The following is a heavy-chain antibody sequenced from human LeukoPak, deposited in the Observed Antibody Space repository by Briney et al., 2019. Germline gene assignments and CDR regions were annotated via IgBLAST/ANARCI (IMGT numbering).Heavy chain of an antibody. CDR2: IIPILGIA. CDR1: GGTFSSYA. J-gene: IGHJ4*02. CDR3: ARDQPPYYDYVWGSYRPYYFDY. Sequence: ASVKVSCKASGGTFSSYAISWVRQAPGQGLEWMGRIIPILGIANYAQKFQGRVTITADKSTSTAYMELSSLRSEDTAVYYCARDQPPYYDYVWGSYRPYYFDYWGQGTLVTVSS. D-gene: IGHD3-16*02. V-gene: IGHV1-69*04.